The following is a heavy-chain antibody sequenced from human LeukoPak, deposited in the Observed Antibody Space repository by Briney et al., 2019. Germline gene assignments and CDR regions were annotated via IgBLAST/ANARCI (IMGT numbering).Heavy chain of an antibody. D-gene: IGHD3-10*01. CDR3: ASSGSGSYNLYYFDY. Sequence: SVKVSCKASGGTFSSYAISWVRQAPGQGLEWMGGIIPIFGTANYAQKFQGRVTITADESTSTAYMELSSLRSEDTAVYYCASSGSGSYNLYYFDYWGQGTLVTVSS. V-gene: IGHV1-69*13. CDR2: IIPIFGTA. J-gene: IGHJ4*02. CDR1: GGTFSSYA.